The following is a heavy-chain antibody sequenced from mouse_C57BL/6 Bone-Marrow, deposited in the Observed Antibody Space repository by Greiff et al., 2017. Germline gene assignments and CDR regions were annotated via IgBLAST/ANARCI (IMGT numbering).Heavy chain of an antibody. CDR2: IDPETGGT. J-gene: IGHJ3*01. Sequence: QVQLQQSGAELVRPGASVTLSCKASGYTFTDYEMHWVKQTPVHGLEWIGAIDPETGGTAYNQKFKGKAILTADKSSSTAYMELRSLTSEDSAVYYCTRGEYDYAWFAYWGQGTLVTVSA. CDR3: TRGEYDYAWFAY. CDR1: GYTFTDYE. V-gene: IGHV1-15*01. D-gene: IGHD2-4*01.